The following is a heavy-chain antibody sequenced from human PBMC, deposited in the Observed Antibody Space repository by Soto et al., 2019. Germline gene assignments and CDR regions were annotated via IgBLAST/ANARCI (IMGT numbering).Heavy chain of an antibody. V-gene: IGHV1-18*01. CDR1: GYTFSTHG. Sequence: QIPLVQSGAEVKRPGASVKVSCKASGYTFSTHGITWVRQAPGQGLEWMGWIAFNGNSKYAQKFQGRVTMTTDTSTATAYMELRSLRFDDTAVYYCAKGVYDYTFWGQGTLVTVSS. CDR2: IAFNGNS. D-gene: IGHD4-4*01. CDR3: AKGVYDYTF. J-gene: IGHJ4*02.